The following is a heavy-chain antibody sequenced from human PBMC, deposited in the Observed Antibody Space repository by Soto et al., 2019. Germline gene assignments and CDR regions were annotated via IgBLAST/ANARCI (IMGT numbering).Heavy chain of an antibody. CDR1: GFTFSSYG. Sequence: PGGSLRLSCAASGFTFSSYGMHWVRQAPGKGLEWVAVIWYDGSNKYYADSVKGRFTISRDNSKNTLYLQMNSLRAEDTAVYYCARGPMVRGVIWLPWFDPWGQGTLVTAPQ. V-gene: IGHV3-33*01. CDR3: ARGPMVRGVIWLPWFDP. D-gene: IGHD3-10*01. J-gene: IGHJ5*02. CDR2: IWYDGSNK.